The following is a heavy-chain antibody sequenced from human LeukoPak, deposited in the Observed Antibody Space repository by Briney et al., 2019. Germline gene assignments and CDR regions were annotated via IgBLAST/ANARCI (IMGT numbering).Heavy chain of an antibody. CDR1: VGATSSSSYD. D-gene: IGHD2-21*02. CDR2: IYYSGST. V-gene: IGHV4-39*01. Sequence: SETLSLTCTLSVGATSSSSYDSGSGRHPPGKGLEWSGSIYYSGSTYYNPSLKSRVTISVASSKNQFSLKLRSVTAADPAVYYCATPSYCGGDCYDDAFDTSGPG. J-gene: IGHJ3*02. CDR3: ATPSYCGGDCYDDAFDT.